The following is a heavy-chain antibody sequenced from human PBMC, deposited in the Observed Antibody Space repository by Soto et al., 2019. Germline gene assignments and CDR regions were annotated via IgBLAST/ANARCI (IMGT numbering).Heavy chain of an antibody. V-gene: IGHV1-69*13. CDR3: AREVSDYGHYGRAFDI. D-gene: IGHD4-17*01. Sequence: SVKVSCKASGGTFSSYAISWVRQAPGQGLEWMGGSIPIFGTANYAQKFQGRVTITADESTSTADVELSSLRSEDTAVYYCAREVSDYGHYGRAFDIWGQGTMVTVSS. CDR1: GGTFSSYA. CDR2: SIPIFGTA. J-gene: IGHJ3*02.